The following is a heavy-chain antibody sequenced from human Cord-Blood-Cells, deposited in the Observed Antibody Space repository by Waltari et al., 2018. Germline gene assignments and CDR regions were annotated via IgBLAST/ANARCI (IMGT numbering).Heavy chain of an antibody. CDR1: GFTFSSYW. Sequence: EVQLVESGGGLVQPGGSLRLSCAASGFTFSSYWMPWIRQAPGKGLVWVSRINSDGSSTSYADSVKGRFTISRDNAKNTLYLQMNSLRAEDTAVYYCAREGTSGSYYGYFDYWGQGTLVTVSS. CDR3: AREGTSGSYYGYFDY. J-gene: IGHJ4*02. CDR2: INSDGSST. D-gene: IGHD1-26*01. V-gene: IGHV3-74*01.